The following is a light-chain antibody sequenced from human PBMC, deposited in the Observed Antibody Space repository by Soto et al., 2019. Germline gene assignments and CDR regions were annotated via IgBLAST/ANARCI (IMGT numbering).Light chain of an antibody. Sequence: EIVLTQSPGTLSLSPGERVTLSCRASQSVSSNYLAWYQQKPGQAPRLLIYGASSRATGIPDRFSGSGSGTDFTLTISRLEPEDCAVYYCQHYVTSPRTFGQGTKLEIK. CDR1: QSVSSNY. V-gene: IGKV3-20*01. CDR2: GAS. J-gene: IGKJ2*02. CDR3: QHYVTSPRT.